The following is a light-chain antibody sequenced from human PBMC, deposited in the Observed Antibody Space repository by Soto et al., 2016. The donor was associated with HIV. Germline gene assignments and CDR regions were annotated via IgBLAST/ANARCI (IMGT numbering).Light chain of an antibody. CDR1: QDIYNY. CDR2: AAM. Sequence: DPVSITCRASQDIYNYLAWYQQKPGKVPRLLISAAMNLESGVPSRFRGSGSGTEFTLTITSLQPEDIATYYCQKYNGVITFGGGTKVEI. V-gene: IGKV1-27*01. CDR3: QKYNGVIT. J-gene: IGKJ4*01.